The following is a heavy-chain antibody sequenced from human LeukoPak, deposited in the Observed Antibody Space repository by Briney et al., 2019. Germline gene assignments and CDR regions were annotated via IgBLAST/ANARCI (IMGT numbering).Heavy chain of an antibody. CDR1: GFTFSSYG. CDR3: ARGLRLGELSSLDAFDI. CDR2: TWYDGSNK. D-gene: IGHD3-16*02. V-gene: IGHV3-33*08. J-gene: IGHJ3*02. Sequence: GGSLRLSCAASGFTFSSYGMHWVRQAPGKGLEWVAVTWYDGSNKYYADSVKGRFTISRDNSKNTLYLQMNSLRAEDTALYYCARGLRLGELSSLDAFDIWGQGTMVTVSS.